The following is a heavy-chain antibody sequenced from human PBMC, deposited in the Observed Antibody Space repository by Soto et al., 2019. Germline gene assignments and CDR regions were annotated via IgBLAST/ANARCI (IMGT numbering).Heavy chain of an antibody. V-gene: IGHV4-31*03. CDR2: IFYTGST. Sequence: PSETLSLTCTVSRASIASGGYYWSWIRQHPGKGLEWVGTIFYTGSTFYNPSLGSRLTMSLNAPKSQFFLKLTSATAADTGLYYCARLIAHPTMTYFDSWGQGILVTVSS. D-gene: IGHD1-1*01. CDR3: ARLIAHPTMTYFDS. J-gene: IGHJ4*02. CDR1: RASIASGGYY.